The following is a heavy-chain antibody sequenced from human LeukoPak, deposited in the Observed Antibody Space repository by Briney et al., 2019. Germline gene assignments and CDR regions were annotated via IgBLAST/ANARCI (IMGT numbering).Heavy chain of an antibody. V-gene: IGHV3-48*03. J-gene: IGHJ4*02. CDR1: GFTFSSYE. CDR3: ARVYNDGVGWEYYFDY. D-gene: IGHD1-1*01. CDR2: ISSGSNTI. Sequence: PGGSLRLSCAASGFTFSSYEMSWVRQAPGKGLEWVSYISSGSNTIYYADSVKGRFTISRDNAKNSLYLQMNSLRAEDTAVYYCARVYNDGVGWEYYFDYRGQGTLVTVSS.